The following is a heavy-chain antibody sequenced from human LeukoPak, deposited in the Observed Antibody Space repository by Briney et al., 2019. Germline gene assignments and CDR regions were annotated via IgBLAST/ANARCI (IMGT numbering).Heavy chain of an antibody. D-gene: IGHD2-2*01. CDR2: ISSSSSYI. J-gene: IGHJ6*02. V-gene: IGHV3-21*01. CDR1: GFTFSSYS. Sequence: PGGSLRLSCAASGFTFSSYSMNWVRQAPGKGLEWVSSISSSSSYIYYADSVKGRFTISRDNAKNSLYLQMNSLRAEDTAVYYCATSQLLSYGMDVWGQGTTVTVSS. CDR3: ATSQLLSYGMDV.